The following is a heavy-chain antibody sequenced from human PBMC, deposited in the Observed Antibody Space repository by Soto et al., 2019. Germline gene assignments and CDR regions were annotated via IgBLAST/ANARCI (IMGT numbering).Heavy chain of an antibody. J-gene: IGHJ4*02. CDR1: GFTFSSYA. Sequence: GGSLRLSCAASGFTFSSYAMRWVRQAPGKGLGWVSAISGSGGSTYYGDSVKGRFTISRDNSKNTLYLQMNSLRAEDTAVYYCAKGHIAAAGTLYYWGQGTLVTVSS. CDR3: AKGHIAAAGTLYY. CDR2: ISGSGGST. V-gene: IGHV3-23*01. D-gene: IGHD6-13*01.